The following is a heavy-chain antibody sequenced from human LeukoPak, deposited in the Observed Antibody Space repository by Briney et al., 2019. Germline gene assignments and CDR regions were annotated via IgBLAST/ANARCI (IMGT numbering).Heavy chain of an antibody. Sequence: GGSLRLSCAASGGTFSSGGMHWSRHAPGKGLGLVSRVNGDWSRRTYADSVKGRFTISPDSAKNTAYLQMNSLGEEDTAVYYCARAQHGELYVFDIWGHGKMVTVSS. CDR2: VNGDWSRR. CDR1: GGTFSSGG. CDR3: ARAQHGELYVFDI. V-gene: IGHV3-74*01. D-gene: IGHD3-10*01. J-gene: IGHJ3*02.